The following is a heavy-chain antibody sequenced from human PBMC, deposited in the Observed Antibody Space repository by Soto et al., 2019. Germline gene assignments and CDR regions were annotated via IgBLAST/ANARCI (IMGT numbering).Heavy chain of an antibody. D-gene: IGHD5-18*01. J-gene: IGHJ4*02. CDR3: AKGHGYGFDY. CDR2: ISGSGGST. CDR1: GFTFSSYA. Sequence: PVGSLRLSCAVAGFTFSSYAMSWVRQAPGKGLEWVSGISGSGGSTYHADSVKGRLTISGDNSKNTLYLQMNSLRAEDTAVYYCAKGHGYGFDYWGQGTLVTVSS. V-gene: IGHV3-23*01.